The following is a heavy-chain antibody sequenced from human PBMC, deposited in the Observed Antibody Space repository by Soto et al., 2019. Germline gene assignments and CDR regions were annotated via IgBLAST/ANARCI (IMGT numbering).Heavy chain of an antibody. CDR3: ERGDCGSFEL. J-gene: IGHJ3*01. CDR1: GFTFSYYW. CDR2: IDGDGSSK. D-gene: IGHD3-16*01. Sequence: EVQLVESGGGLVRPGGSLRLSCAASGFTFSYYWMHWVRQAPGQGLVWVSRIDGDGSSKTYADYVKGRFIISRDNARKTVDLQMNRVRVEAMDVYYCERGDCGSFELWCQGTVGTVSS. V-gene: IGHV3-74*01.